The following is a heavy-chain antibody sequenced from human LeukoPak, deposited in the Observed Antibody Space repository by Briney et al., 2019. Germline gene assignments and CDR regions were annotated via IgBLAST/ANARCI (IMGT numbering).Heavy chain of an antibody. V-gene: IGHV4-39*02. D-gene: IGHD3-22*01. CDR3: ARDPGYDSSGYFDY. CDR2: ISSSGNT. J-gene: IGHJ4*02. Sequence: SETLSLTCIVSGGSTSGGNYYWGWIRRPPGKGLEWIGGISSSGNTYYNPSLKSRITISIDTSKSHFSLKLSSVTAADTAVYYCARDPGYDSSGYFDYWGQGTLVTVSS. CDR1: GGSTSGGNYY.